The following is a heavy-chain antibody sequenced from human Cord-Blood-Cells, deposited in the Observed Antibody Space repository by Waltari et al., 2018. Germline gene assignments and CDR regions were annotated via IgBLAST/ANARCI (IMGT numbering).Heavy chain of an antibody. V-gene: IGHV3-21*01. CDR2: ISSSSSYI. J-gene: IGHJ4*02. Sequence: EVQLVESGGGLVKPGGSLRLSCAASGFTFSGYSMNWVRQAPGKGLEWVSSISSSSSYIYYADSVKGRFTISRDNAKNSLYLQMNSLRAEDTAVYYCATIAAAYENFDYWGQGTLVTVSS. D-gene: IGHD6-13*01. CDR1: GFTFSGYS. CDR3: ATIAAAYENFDY.